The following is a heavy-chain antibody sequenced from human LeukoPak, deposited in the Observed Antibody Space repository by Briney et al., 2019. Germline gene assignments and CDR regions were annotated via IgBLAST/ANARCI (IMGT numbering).Heavy chain of an antibody. CDR3: ASHSGSHRADAFDI. CDR1: GGTFSSYA. Sequence: GASVKVSCKASGGTFSSYAISWVRQAPGQGLEWMGGIIPIFGTANYAQKFQGRVTITAHESTSTAYMELSSLRSEDTAVYYCASHSGSHRADAFDIWGQGTMVTVSS. V-gene: IGHV1-69*13. CDR2: IIPIFGTA. J-gene: IGHJ3*02. D-gene: IGHD1-26*01.